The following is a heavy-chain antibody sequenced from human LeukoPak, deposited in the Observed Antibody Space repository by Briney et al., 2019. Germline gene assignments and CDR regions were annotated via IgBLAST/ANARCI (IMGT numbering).Heavy chain of an antibody. CDR1: GFTFDNYA. D-gene: IGHD6-19*01. CDR3: AKVRGTYSSGYFFDY. J-gene: IGHJ4*02. Sequence: GGSLRLSCAASGFTFDNYAMHWVRQPPGKGLEWLSIISWNSGYIGYAGSVRGRFTISRDNAKNSLYLQMNSLRAEDTAFYYCAKVRGTYSSGYFFDYWGQGALVTVSS. V-gene: IGHV3-9*01. CDR2: ISWNSGYI.